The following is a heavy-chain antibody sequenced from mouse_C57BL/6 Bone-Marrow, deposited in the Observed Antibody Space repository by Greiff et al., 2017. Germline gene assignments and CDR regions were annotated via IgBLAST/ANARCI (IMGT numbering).Heavy chain of an antibody. CDR3: TTGDWDTFAY. D-gene: IGHD4-1*01. J-gene: IGHJ3*01. V-gene: IGHV14-4*01. CDR2: IDPENGDT. Sequence: VQLQQSGAELVRPGASVKLSCTASGFNIKDDYMHWVKQRPEQGLEWIGWIDPENGDTKYASKFQGKATITADTSSNTAYLQLSSLTSEDTAVYYCTTGDWDTFAYWGQGTLVTVSA. CDR1: GFNIKDDY.